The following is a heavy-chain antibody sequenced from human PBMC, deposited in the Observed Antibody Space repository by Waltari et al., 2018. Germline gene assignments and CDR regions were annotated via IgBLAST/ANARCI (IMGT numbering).Heavy chain of an antibody. D-gene: IGHD2-8*01. CDR1: GFSLTNYW. CDR2: RNESGSKK. J-gene: IGHJ3*02. CDR3: ARDDNINGASDAFDI. Sequence: EVSLVESGGDLAQPGESLRLSCAASGFSLTNYWMSWVRQVPGKGLEWVADRNESGSKKYYVDSVKGRFTISRDNAKNSVDLQMNSLRVEDTAVYYCARDDNINGASDAFDIWGQGTMVTVSS. V-gene: IGHV3-7*01.